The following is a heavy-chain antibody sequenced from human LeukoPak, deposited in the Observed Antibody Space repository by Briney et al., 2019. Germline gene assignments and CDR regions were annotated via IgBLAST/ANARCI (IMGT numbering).Heavy chain of an antibody. J-gene: IGHJ4*02. CDR1: GFTFSSYG. D-gene: IGHD2-21*01. CDR3: AKGGQAYCGGDCFIFGY. Sequence: PGGSLRLSCAASGFTFSSYGMHWVRQAPGKGLEWVAFIRYDGSNKYYADSVKGRFTISRDNSKNTLYLQMNSLRAEDTAVYYCAKGGQAYCGGDCFIFGYWGQGTLVTVSS. V-gene: IGHV3-30*02. CDR2: IRYDGSNK.